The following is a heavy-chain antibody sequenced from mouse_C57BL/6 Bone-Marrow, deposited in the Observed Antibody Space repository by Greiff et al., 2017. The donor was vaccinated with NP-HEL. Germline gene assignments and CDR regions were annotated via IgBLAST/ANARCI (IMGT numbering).Heavy chain of an antibody. Sequence: EVMLVESGGGLVKPGGSLKLSCAASGFTFSDYGMHWVRQAPEKGLEWVAYISSGSSSIYYADTVKGRFTISRDNAKNTLILQMTSLRSENSDKYYGARGYYGSSYGGFADWGQGTLVTVSA. J-gene: IGHJ3*01. CDR1: GFTFSDYG. CDR2: ISSGSSSI. CDR3: ARGYYGSSYGGFAD. V-gene: IGHV5-17*01. D-gene: IGHD1-1*01.